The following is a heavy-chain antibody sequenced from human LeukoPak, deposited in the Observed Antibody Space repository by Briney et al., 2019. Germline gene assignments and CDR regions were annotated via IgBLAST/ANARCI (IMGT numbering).Heavy chain of an antibody. CDR3: ARERDYGDRPFDY. D-gene: IGHD4-17*01. CDR2: ISYSEGT. CDR1: GGSFTSNY. J-gene: IGHJ4*02. Sequence: SETLSLTCTVSGGSFTSNYWTWIRQPPGKGLEWIGYISYSEGTNYNPSLKSRVTMSVDTSKNQFSLKLSSVTAADTAVYYCARERDYGDRPFDYWGQGTLVTVSS. V-gene: IGHV4-59*01.